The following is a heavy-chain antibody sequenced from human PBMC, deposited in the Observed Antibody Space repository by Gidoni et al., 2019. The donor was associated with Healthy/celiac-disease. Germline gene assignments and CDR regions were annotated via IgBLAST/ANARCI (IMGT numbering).Heavy chain of an antibody. Sequence: EVQLVESGGGLVKPGGSLRLSCAASGFTFSSYSMNWVRQAPGKGLEWVSSISSSSSYIYYADSVKGRFTISRDNAKNSLYLQMNSLRAEDTAVYYCARDAGAVAGPEGYFDYWGQGTLVTVSS. CDR2: ISSSSSYI. D-gene: IGHD6-19*01. CDR3: ARDAGAVAGPEGYFDY. V-gene: IGHV3-21*01. J-gene: IGHJ4*02. CDR1: GFTFSSYS.